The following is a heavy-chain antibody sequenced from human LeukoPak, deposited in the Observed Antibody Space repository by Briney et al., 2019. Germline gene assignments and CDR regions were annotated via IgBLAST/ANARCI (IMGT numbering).Heavy chain of an antibody. J-gene: IGHJ4*02. CDR1: GFTFSSYG. Sequence: GGTLRLSCAASGFTFSSYGMSWVRQAPGKGLEWVSAISGSGGTTYYADSVKGRFTISRDNSKNTLFLQMNSLRAEDTAVYYCAKSKGSGTYYTNYFDYWGQGALVTVSS. D-gene: IGHD1-26*01. CDR3: AKSKGSGTYYTNYFDY. CDR2: ISGSGGTT. V-gene: IGHV3-23*01.